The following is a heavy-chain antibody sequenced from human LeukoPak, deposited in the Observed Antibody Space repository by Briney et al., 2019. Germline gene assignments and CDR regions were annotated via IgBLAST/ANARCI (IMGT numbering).Heavy chain of an antibody. CDR3: ARRTGIVVVPAAGEYYFDY. CDR2: INHSGTT. Sequence: TSETLSLTCAVYGGSFSGYYWSWIRQPPGKGLEWIGEINHSGTTNNNPSLKSRVTISVDTSKNQFSLKLSSVTAADTAVYYCARRTGIVVVPAAGEYYFDYWGQGTLVTVSS. CDR1: GGSFSGYY. D-gene: IGHD2-2*01. J-gene: IGHJ4*02. V-gene: IGHV4-34*01.